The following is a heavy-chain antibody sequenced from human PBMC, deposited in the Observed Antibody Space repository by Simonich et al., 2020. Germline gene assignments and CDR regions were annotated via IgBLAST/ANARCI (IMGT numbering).Heavy chain of an antibody. J-gene: IGHJ3*02. CDR2: HYPCESDT. V-gene: IGHV5-51*01. D-gene: IGHD7-27*01. CDR3: ATPGDRDAFDI. CDR1: GYSFTSYW. Sequence: EVQLVQSGAEVKTPGESLKISCKGSGYSFTSYWIGWVRRMPGKGLECVGIHYPCESDTRYSPSFQGQVTISADKSISTAYLQWSSLKASDTAMYYCATPGDRDAFDIWGQGTMVTVSS.